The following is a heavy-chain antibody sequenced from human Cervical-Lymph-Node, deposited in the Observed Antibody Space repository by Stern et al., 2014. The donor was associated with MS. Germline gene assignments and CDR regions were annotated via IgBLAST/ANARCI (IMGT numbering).Heavy chain of an antibody. J-gene: IGHJ4*02. V-gene: IGHV5-51*01. CDR3: ARHCGFRPGCIDY. Sequence: VQLVQSGAEVNKPGESLKISFKGSGYSFTTSWIGWVRQMPGQGLDWLAINYPGDSDTRYSPSFQGRVPSSADKSISTAYLQWSSLKASDTAMYYCARHCGFRPGCIDYWGQGTLVTVSS. D-gene: IGHD2-21*01. CDR2: NYPGDSDT. CDR1: GYSFTTSW.